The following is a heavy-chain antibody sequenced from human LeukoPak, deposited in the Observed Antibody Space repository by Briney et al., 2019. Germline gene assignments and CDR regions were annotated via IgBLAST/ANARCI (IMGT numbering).Heavy chain of an antibody. CDR1: GGSISSGGYY. CDR2: IYYSGST. Sequence: PSQTLSLTCTVSGGSISSGGYYWSWIRQHPGKGLEWIGYIYYSGSTYYNPSLKRRVTISVDTSKNQFSLKLSSVTAADTAVYYCVREGGAAAGNPIDYWGQGTLVTVSS. D-gene: IGHD6-13*01. J-gene: IGHJ4*02. CDR3: VREGGAAAGNPIDY. V-gene: IGHV4-31*03.